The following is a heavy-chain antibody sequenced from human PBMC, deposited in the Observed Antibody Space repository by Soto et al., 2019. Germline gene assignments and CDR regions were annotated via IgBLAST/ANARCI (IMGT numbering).Heavy chain of an antibody. V-gene: IGHV4-39*01. J-gene: IGHJ5*02. CDR2: MYSSGNT. CDR3: ARQPYDSSGYYYGA. D-gene: IGHD3-22*01. CDR1: AGSISRSNYY. Sequence: QLQLQESGPGLVKPSETLSLTCTVSAGSISRSNYYWGWIRQPPGKGLEWIGSMYSSGNTYYNPFLKSRVTISVDTSKNPFSLKLASVTAADTAVYYCARQPYDSSGYYYGAWGQGTLVTVSS.